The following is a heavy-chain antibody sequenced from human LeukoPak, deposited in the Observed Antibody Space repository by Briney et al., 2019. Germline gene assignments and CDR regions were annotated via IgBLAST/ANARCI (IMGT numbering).Heavy chain of an antibody. J-gene: IGHJ4*02. CDR3: APYSSGSRAFDY. D-gene: IGHD6-25*01. Sequence: GGSLRLSCAASGFTFSDYYMSWIRQAPGKGLEWVSYISSSSSYTNYADSVKGRFTISRDNAKNSLYLQMNSLRAEDTAVYYCAPYSSGSRAFDYWGQGTLVTVSS. CDR1: GFTFSDYY. CDR2: ISSSSSYT. V-gene: IGHV3-11*06.